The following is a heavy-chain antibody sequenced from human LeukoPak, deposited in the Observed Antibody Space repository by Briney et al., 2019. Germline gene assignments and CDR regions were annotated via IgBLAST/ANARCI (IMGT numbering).Heavy chain of an antibody. V-gene: IGHV4-59*01. D-gene: IGHD5-12*01. J-gene: IGHJ4*02. CDR2: IYHSGST. Sequence: SETLSPTCTLSGGSISTYYWSWIRQPPGKGLEWIGYIYHSGSTNYNPSLKSRVTISVDTSKNQFSLKLSSVTAADTAVYYCARGGGYASPIGYWGQGALVTVSS. CDR1: GGSISTYY. CDR3: ARGGGYASPIGY.